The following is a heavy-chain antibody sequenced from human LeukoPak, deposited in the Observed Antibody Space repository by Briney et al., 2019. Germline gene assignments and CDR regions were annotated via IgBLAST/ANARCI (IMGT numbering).Heavy chain of an antibody. CDR1: GASTTRSNW. CDR2: ISRSGDT. Sequence: SSETLSLTCAVSGASTTRSNWWSWVRQTPEKGLEWIGEISRSGDTHYNLSLKSRLTLSMDKSKNQFSLKLNFVTAADTAVYYCARGDNWMLDHWGQGALVTASS. J-gene: IGHJ5*02. V-gene: IGHV4-4*02. CDR3: ARGDNWMLDH. D-gene: IGHD1-1*01.